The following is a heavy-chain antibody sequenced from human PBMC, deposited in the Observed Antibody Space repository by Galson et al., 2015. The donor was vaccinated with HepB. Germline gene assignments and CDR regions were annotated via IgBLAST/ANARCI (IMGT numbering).Heavy chain of an antibody. CDR3: AKDETPYYYDSSGYPLPF. CDR1: GFTFSSYG. CDR2: ISYDGSNK. J-gene: IGHJ4*02. D-gene: IGHD3-22*01. Sequence: SLRLSCAASGFTFSSYGMHWVRQAPGKGLEWVAVISYDGSNKYYADSVKGRFTISRDNSKNTLYLQMNSLRAEDTAVYYCAKDETPYYYDSSGYPLPFWGQGTLVTVSS. V-gene: IGHV3-30*18.